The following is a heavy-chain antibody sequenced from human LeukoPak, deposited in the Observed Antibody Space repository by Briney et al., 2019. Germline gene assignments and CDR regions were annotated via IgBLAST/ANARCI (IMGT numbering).Heavy chain of an antibody. D-gene: IGHD6-13*01. CDR2: ISGSGGST. CDR1: GFTFSSYA. CDR3: AKDRGIAAAGTWAKYFQH. V-gene: IGHV3-23*01. J-gene: IGHJ1*01. Sequence: PGGSLRLSCAASGFTFSSYAMSWVRQAPGKGLEWVSAISGSGGSTYYADSVKGRFTISRDNSKNTLYLQMNSLRAEDTAVYYCAKDRGIAAAGTWAKYFQHWGQGTLVAVSS.